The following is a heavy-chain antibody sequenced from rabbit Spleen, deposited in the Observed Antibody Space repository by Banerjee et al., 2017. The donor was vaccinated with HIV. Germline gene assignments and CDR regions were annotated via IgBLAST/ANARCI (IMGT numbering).Heavy chain of an antibody. CDR2: IYAGTSG. Sequence: QSLEESGGGLVQPEGSLTLTCTASGFSFSSSYYMCWVRQAPGKGPEWIACIYAGTSGYWAKGRFTSSKTSSTTVTLQMTSLTAADTATYFCARNILLLLHIWNLWGPGTLVTVS. V-gene: IGHV1S40*01. CDR1: GFSFSSSYY. D-gene: IGHD1-1*01. CDR3: ARNILLLLHIWNL. J-gene: IGHJ4*01.